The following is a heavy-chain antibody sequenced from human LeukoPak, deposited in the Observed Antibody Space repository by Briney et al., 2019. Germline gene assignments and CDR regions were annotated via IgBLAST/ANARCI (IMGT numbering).Heavy chain of an antibody. J-gene: IGHJ4*02. CDR1: GFTFSSYE. V-gene: IGHV3-49*04. Sequence: GGSLRLSCAASGFTFSSYEMSWVRQAPGKGLEWVGFIRSKAYGGTTEYAASVKGRFTISRDDSKSIAYLQLNSLKTEDTAVYYCTRVRSSWNYFDYWGQGTLVTVSS. D-gene: IGHD2-2*01. CDR3: TRVRSSWNYFDY. CDR2: IRSKAYGGTT.